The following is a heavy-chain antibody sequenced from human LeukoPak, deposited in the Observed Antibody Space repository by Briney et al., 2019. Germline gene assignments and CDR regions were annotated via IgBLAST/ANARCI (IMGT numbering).Heavy chain of an antibody. J-gene: IGHJ4*02. D-gene: IGHD3-10*01. CDR2: IKHDGSEK. CDR3: AKDRITMVRGVDY. Sequence: PGGSLRLSCAASGFTFSGSAMHWVRQAPGKGLEWVANIKHDGSEKYYVDSVKGRFTISRDNAKNSLYLQMNSLRAEDTAVYYCAKDRITMVRGVDYWGQGTLVTVSS. CDR1: GFTFSGSA. V-gene: IGHV3-7*03.